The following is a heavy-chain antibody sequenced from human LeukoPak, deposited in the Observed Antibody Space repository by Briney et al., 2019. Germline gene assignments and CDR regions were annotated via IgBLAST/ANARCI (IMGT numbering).Heavy chain of an antibody. J-gene: IGHJ3*02. V-gene: IGHV3-30*18. CDR2: ISYDGSNK. CDR1: GFTFTTYA. D-gene: IGHD2-2*01. CDR3: AKDMGVWCSSTSCDAFDI. Sequence: TGGSLRLSCAASGFTFTTYAMSWVRQAPGKGLEWVAVISYDGSNKYYADSVKGRFTISRDNSKNTLYLQMNSLRAEDTAVYYCAKDMGVWCSSTSCDAFDIWGQGTMVTVSS.